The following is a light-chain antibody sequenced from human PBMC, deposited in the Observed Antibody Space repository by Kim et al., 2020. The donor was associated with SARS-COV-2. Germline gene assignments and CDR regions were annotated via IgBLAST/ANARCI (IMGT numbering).Light chain of an antibody. CDR2: WAS. Sequence: DIVMTQSPESLAVSLGERATINCKSSQSVLYSSNNKNYLAWYQQKPGQPPKLLINWASTRESGVPDRFSGSGSGTDFSLTISSLQAEDVAVYYCQQYYSTLGTFGQGTKVEIK. CDR1: QSVLYSSNNKNY. CDR3: QQYYSTLGT. V-gene: IGKV4-1*01. J-gene: IGKJ1*01.